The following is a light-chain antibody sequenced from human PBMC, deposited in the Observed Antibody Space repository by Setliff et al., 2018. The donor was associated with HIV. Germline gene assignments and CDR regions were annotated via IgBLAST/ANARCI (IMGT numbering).Light chain of an antibody. CDR3: ASYRPNDLGV. J-gene: IGLJ1*01. Sequence: QSALIQPASVSGSPGQSVTASCTGTSSDVGSYDFVSWYQQLPGKAPKLLIYDVSDRPSGVSHRFSGSKSGNTASLTISGLQSEDEADYYCASYRPNDLGVFGTGTKGTVL. CDR2: DVS. CDR1: SSDVGSYDF. V-gene: IGLV2-14*03.